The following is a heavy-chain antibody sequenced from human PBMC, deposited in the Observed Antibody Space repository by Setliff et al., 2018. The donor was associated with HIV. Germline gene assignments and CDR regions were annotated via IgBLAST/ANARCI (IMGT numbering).Heavy chain of an antibody. Sequence: PSETLSLTCAVYGGSFSGYYWSWIRQPPGKGLEWIGEINHSGSTNYNPSLKSRVTISVDTSKNQFSLKLSSVTAADTAVYYCARGSPFIAARNNWFDPWGQVTLVTVSS. J-gene: IGHJ5*02. CDR3: ARGSPFIAARNNWFDP. CDR1: GGSFSGYY. D-gene: IGHD6-6*01. V-gene: IGHV4-34*01. CDR2: INHSGST.